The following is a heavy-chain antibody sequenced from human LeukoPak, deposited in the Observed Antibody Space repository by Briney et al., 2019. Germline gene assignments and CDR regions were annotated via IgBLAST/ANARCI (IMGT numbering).Heavy chain of an antibody. Sequence: PGGSLRLSCAASGFTFSSYEMNWVRQAPGRGLEWVSSISSSSSYIYYADSVKGRFTISRDNAKNSLYLQMNSLRAEDTAVYYCARDTHDHDAFDIWGQGTMVTVSS. CDR3: ARDTHDHDAFDI. CDR2: ISSSSSYI. J-gene: IGHJ3*02. D-gene: IGHD2-15*01. CDR1: GFTFSSYE. V-gene: IGHV3-21*01.